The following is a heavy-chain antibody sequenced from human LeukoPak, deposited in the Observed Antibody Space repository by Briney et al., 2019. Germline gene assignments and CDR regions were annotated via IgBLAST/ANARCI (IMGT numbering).Heavy chain of an antibody. Sequence: GGSLRLSCVASGFTFSSYGMHWVRQAPGKGLEWVAVIWYDGSNKYYADSVKGRFTISRDNSKNTLYLQMNSLRAEDTAVYYCAREGSSSTYYYYMDVWGKGTTVTVSS. CDR1: GFTFSSYG. V-gene: IGHV3-33*01. D-gene: IGHD6-6*01. CDR3: AREGSSSTYYYYMDV. J-gene: IGHJ6*03. CDR2: IWYDGSNK.